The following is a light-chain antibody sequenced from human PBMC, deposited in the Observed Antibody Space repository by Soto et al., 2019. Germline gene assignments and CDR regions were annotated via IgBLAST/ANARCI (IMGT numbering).Light chain of an antibody. CDR2: EAS. Sequence: DIQMTQSPSTLSASVGDRVTITCQASQSISDSLAWYQQKPGKAPKLLIYEASNLKSGVPSRFSGSGSGTEYTLTISSLQPDDFASYYCQQYNGYWTFGQGTKVEIK. CDR1: QSISDS. CDR3: QQYNGYWT. J-gene: IGKJ1*01. V-gene: IGKV1-5*03.